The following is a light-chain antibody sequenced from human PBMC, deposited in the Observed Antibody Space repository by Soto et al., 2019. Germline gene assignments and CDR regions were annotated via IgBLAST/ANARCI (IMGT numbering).Light chain of an antibody. CDR1: LSISSW. J-gene: IGKJ2*01. V-gene: IGKV1-5*03. CDR2: EAS. Sequence: DIQMTQSPSTLSASVGDTVSITCRASLSISSWLAWYQQKPGKAPKILIYEASKLKSEVPSRFSGSGSGTDFTLTINGLQPDDFATYYCQQYDRFPYSFGPGTRLEIK. CDR3: QQYDRFPYS.